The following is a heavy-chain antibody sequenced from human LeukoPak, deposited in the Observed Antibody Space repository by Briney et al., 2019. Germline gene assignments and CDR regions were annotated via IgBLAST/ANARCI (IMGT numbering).Heavy chain of an antibody. CDR2: IKQDGSEK. V-gene: IGHV3-7*01. CDR1: GFTFSSYW. J-gene: IGHJ3*02. CDR3: ARLGTTPVDVVGAFDI. Sequence: PGGSLRLSCAASGFTFSSYWMSWVRQAPGKGLEWVANIKQDGSEKYYVDSVKGRFTISRDNAKNSLYLQMNSLRAEDTAVYYCARLGTTPVDVVGAFDIWGQGTIVTVSS. D-gene: IGHD1-7*01.